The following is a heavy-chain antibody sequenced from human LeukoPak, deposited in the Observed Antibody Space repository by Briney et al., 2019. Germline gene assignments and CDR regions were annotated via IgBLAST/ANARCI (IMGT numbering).Heavy chain of an antibody. Sequence: SETLSLTCTVSGGSISSYYWSWIRQPPGKGLEWIGYIYYSGSTNYNPSLKSRVAMSVDTSKNQFSLKLSSVTAADTAVYYCARTRPRIAVAGIEFDPWGQGTLVTVSS. J-gene: IGHJ5*02. V-gene: IGHV4-59*12. CDR3: ARTRPRIAVAGIEFDP. CDR2: IYYSGST. D-gene: IGHD6-19*01. CDR1: GGSISSYY.